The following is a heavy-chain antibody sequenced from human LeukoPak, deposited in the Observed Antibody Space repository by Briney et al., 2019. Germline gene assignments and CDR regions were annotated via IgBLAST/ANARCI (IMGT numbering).Heavy chain of an antibody. CDR2: IYYSGST. J-gene: IGHJ4*02. V-gene: IGHV4-39*01. Sequence: PSETLSLTCTVSGGSIRSSSYYWGRIRQPPGKGLEWIGSIYYSGSTYYNASLKSRGTISVDTSKNQFSLKLNSVTAADTAVYFCARQVVAVAGTGYFDYWGQGTLVTVSS. CDR3: ARQVVAVAGTGYFDY. D-gene: IGHD6-19*01. CDR1: GGSIRSSSYY.